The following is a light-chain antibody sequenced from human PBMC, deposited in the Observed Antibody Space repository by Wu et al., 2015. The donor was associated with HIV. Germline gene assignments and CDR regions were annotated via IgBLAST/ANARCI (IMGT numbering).Light chain of an antibody. V-gene: IGKV3-20*01. J-gene: IGKJ3*01. CDR3: QQYGSSPLFT. CDR2: SAS. CDR1: QSVSSTY. Sequence: EIVLTQSPDTLSLSPGERATLSCRASQSVSSTYLAWYQQKPGQAPRLLIYSASSRATGVPDRFSGSGSGTDFALTISRLEPEDFAVYYCQQYGSSPLFTFGPGTKVDIK.